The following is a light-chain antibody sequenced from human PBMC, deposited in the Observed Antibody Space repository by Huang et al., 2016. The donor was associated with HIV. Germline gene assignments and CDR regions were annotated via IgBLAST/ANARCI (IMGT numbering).Light chain of an antibody. CDR3: QQSFTTPGT. CDR1: QTVNNF. V-gene: IGKV1-39*01. CDR2: GAS. J-gene: IGKJ5*01. Sequence: DIQVTQSPSSLSASLGDRITITYRASQTVNNFLNWYQQRPGKAPKLLIYGASTLQSGIPSRFSGFGSGTVFTLTINGLQTDDFATYYCQQSFTTPGTFGQGTRLDI.